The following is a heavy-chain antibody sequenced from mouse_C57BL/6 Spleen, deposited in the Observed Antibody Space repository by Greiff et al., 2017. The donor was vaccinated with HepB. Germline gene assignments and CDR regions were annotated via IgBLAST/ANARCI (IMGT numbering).Heavy chain of an antibody. CDR2: INPSSGYT. V-gene: IGHV1-4*01. D-gene: IGHD1-1*01. CDR1: GYTFTSYT. J-gene: IGHJ1*03. CDR3: ARSPNYGSSPYWYFDV. Sequence: QVQLKESGAELARPGASVTMSCKASGYTFTSYTMHWVKQRPGQGLEWIGYINPSSGYTKYNQKFKDKATLTADKSSSTAYMQLSSLTSEDSAVYYCARSPNYGSSPYWYFDVWGTGTTVTVSS.